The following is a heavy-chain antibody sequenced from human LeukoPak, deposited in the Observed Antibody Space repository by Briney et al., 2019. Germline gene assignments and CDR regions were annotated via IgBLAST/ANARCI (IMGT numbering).Heavy chain of an antibody. J-gene: IGHJ6*03. V-gene: IGHV3-7*01. CDR3: VREGSGSTHYMDV. Sequence: GSLRLSCAASGFTFSSYWMSWVRQAPGKGLEWVANIKQDGSKKYYVDSVKGRFTISRDNAKNSLYLQMNSLRAEDTGVYYCVREGSGSTHYMDVWGKGTTVTVSS. CDR1: GFTFSSYW. D-gene: IGHD3-10*01. CDR2: IKQDGSKK.